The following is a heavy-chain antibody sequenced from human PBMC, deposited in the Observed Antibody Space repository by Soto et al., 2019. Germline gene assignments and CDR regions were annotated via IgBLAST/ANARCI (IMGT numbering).Heavy chain of an antibody. V-gene: IGHV3-74*01. CDR3: AKLSARVDF. J-gene: IGHJ4*02. CDR1: GFTFSSDW. CDR2: IYTDWNFR. Sequence: GGYLRLVNIPSGFTFSSDWMYWVRQAPGSERVLVSEIYTDWNFRNYAGSVEGRFTISRDKAKNTLYLQMNSLTAEEKAVDFCAKLSARVDFWGRGTLVTV. D-gene: IGHD1-1*01.